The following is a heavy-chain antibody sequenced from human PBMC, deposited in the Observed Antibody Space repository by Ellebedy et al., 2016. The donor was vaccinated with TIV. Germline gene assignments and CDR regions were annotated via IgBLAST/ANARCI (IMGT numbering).Heavy chain of an antibody. J-gene: IGHJ4*02. V-gene: IGHV5-51*01. D-gene: IGHD5-18*01. CDR1: GYTFSSYW. CDR2: VFSGDSTT. CDR3: GTYIHGSHHINN. Sequence: GESLKISCEHSGYTFSSYWFGWVRQVPGKGLEWIGIVFSGDSTTIYSPSFQGHVTISADQSFTTAYLQWSSLEASDTAIYFCGTYIHGSHHINNWGQGTLVTVSS.